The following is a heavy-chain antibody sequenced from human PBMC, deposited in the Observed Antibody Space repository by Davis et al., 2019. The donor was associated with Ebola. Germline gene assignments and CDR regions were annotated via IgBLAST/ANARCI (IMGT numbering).Heavy chain of an antibody. Sequence: MPSETLSLTCAVYGGSFSGYYWSWIRQPPGKGLEWIGEINHSGSTNYNPSLKSRVTISVDTSKNQFSLKLSSVTAADTAVYYCARLGVSAASPFDPWGQGTLVTVSS. CDR2: INHSGST. CDR1: GGSFSGYY. CDR3: ARLGVSAASPFDP. J-gene: IGHJ5*02. D-gene: IGHD6-25*01. V-gene: IGHV4-34*01.